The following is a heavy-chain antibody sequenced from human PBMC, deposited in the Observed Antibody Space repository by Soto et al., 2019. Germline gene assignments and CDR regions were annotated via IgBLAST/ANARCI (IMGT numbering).Heavy chain of an antibody. CDR2: IYYSGST. J-gene: IGHJ5*02. V-gene: IGHV4-31*03. CDR1: GGSISSGGYY. D-gene: IGHD3-10*01. CDR3: ARAFPDYGSGSYFYGFDP. Sequence: QVQLQESGPGLVKPSQTLSLTCTVSGGSISSGGYYWSWIRQHPGKGLEWIGYIYYSGSTYYNPYLQSRVTISVDTSKNPFSLKLSSVTAADTAVYYCARAFPDYGSGSYFYGFDPWGQGTLVTVSS.